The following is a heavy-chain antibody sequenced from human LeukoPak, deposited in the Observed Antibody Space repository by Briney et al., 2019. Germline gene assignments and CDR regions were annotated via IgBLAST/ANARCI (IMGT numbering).Heavy chain of an antibody. V-gene: IGHV4-61*02. CDR3: ARDCSSTSCHRNLDAFDI. CDR2: IYTSGST. D-gene: IGHD2-2*01. Sequence: SETLSLTCTVSGGSISSGSYYWSWIRQPAGTGLEWIGRIYTSGSTNYNPSLKSRVTISVDTSKNQFSLKLSSVTAADTAVYYCARDCSSTSCHRNLDAFDIWGQGTMVTVSS. CDR1: GGSISSGSYY. J-gene: IGHJ3*02.